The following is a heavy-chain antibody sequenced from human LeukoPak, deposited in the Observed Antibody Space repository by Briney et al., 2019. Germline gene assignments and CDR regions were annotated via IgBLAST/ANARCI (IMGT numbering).Heavy chain of an antibody. D-gene: IGHD6-6*01. J-gene: IGHJ4*02. V-gene: IGHV3-7*01. Sequence: PGGSLRLSCAASGFTFSSYWMSWVRQAPGKGLEWVANIKQDGSEKYYVDSVKGRFTISRDNAKNSLYLQMNSLRAADTAVYYCARVYHGSSGRAIDYWGQGILATVSS. CDR3: ARVYHGSSGRAIDY. CDR1: GFTFSSYW. CDR2: IKQDGSEK.